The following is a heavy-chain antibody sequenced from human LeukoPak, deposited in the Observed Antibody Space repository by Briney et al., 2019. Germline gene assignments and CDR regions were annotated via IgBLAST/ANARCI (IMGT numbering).Heavy chain of an antibody. CDR1: GGSISSYY. Sequence: SETLSLTCTVSGGSISSYYWSWIQQPPGKGLEWIGYIYYSGSTNYNPSLKSRVTISVDTSKNQFSLKLSSVTAADTAVYYCARGSNYYYGSMDVWGQGTTVTVSS. CDR2: IYYSGST. V-gene: IGHV4-59*01. D-gene: IGHD3-10*01. J-gene: IGHJ6*02. CDR3: ARGSNYYYGSMDV.